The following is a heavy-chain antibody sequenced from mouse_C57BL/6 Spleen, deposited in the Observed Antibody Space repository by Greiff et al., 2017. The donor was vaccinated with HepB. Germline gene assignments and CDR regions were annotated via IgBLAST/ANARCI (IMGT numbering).Heavy chain of an antibody. V-gene: IGHV1-20*01. CDR3: ARLDGYYVGYYAMDY. Sequence: VQLKESGPELVKPGDSVKISCKASGYSFTGYFMNWVMQSHGKSLEWIGRINPYNGDTFYNQKFKGKATLTVDKSSSTAHMELRSLTSEDSAVYYCARLDGYYVGYYAMDYWGQGTSVTVSS. CDR1: GYSFTGYF. J-gene: IGHJ4*01. D-gene: IGHD2-3*01. CDR2: INPYNGDT.